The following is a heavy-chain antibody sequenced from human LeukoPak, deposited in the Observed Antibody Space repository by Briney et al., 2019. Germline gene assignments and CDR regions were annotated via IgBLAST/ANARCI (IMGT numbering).Heavy chain of an antibody. CDR1: GFTLSSYA. Sequence: GGSLRLSCTASGFTLSSYAMSWVRQAPGKGLEWVSGISGSGGSTYYAESVKGRFTISRDNSKNTLYLQMNSLRAEDTAVYFCAKKSSLICFAYWGQGTLVTVSS. CDR2: ISGSGGST. J-gene: IGHJ4*02. V-gene: IGHV3-23*01. CDR3: AKKSSLICFAY. D-gene: IGHD2-2*01.